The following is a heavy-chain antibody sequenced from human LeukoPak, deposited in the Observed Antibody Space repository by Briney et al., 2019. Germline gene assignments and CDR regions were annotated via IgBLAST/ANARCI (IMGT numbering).Heavy chain of an antibody. J-gene: IGHJ4*02. CDR3: AKESYDFWSGSPFFDY. D-gene: IGHD3-3*01. V-gene: IGHV3-23*01. CDR2: ISGSGGST. Sequence: GSLRLSCAASGFTFSSYAMSWVRQAPGKGLEWVSAISGSGGSTYYADSVKGRFTISRDNSKNTLYLQMNSLRAEDTAVYYCAKESYDFWSGSPFFDYWGQGTLVTVSS. CDR1: GFTFSSYA.